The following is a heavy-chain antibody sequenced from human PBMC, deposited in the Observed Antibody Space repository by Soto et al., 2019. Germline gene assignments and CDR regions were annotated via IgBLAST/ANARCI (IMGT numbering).Heavy chain of an antibody. V-gene: IGHV3-7*01. CDR2: IKQNGSEK. J-gene: IGHJ4*02. CDR1: GFTFSSYC. Sequence: GGSLRLSCAASGFTFSSYCMSWVRQAPGKGLEWVANIKQNGSEKYYVDSVKGRFTISRDNAKNSLYLQMNSLRAEDAAVEYCARGGCAIVGTPPGYWGQGTLVTVSS. CDR3: ARGGCAIVGTPPGY. D-gene: IGHD1-26*01.